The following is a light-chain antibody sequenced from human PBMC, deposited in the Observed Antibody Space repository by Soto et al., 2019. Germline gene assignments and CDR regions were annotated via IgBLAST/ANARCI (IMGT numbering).Light chain of an antibody. V-gene: IGLV1-44*01. J-gene: IGLJ1*01. CDR2: TDN. CDR3: GAWDESLNGDV. Sequence: QSVLTQPPSASGTPGQRVTISCSGSSSNIGSNYVYRYQQLPGMAPKVLIYTDNQRPSGVPDRFSGSKSGTSASLAINGLQSGDEADYYCGAWDESLNGDVFGTGTKLTVL. CDR1: SSNIGSNY.